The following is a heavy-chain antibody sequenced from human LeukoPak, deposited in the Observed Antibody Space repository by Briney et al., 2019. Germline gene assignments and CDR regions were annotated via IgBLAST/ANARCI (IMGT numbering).Heavy chain of an antibody. D-gene: IGHD6-13*01. V-gene: IGHV3-23*01. CDR2: ISGSGGST. J-gene: IGHJ4*02. CDR3: ARGRGSWYGVYFDY. Sequence: PGGSLRLSCAASGFTLSSYAMSWVRQAPGKGLEWVTAISGSGGSTYYADSVKGRFTISRDNSKNTLYLQMNSLRTEDTAVYYCARGRGSWYGVYFDYWGQGTLVTVSS. CDR1: GFTLSSYA.